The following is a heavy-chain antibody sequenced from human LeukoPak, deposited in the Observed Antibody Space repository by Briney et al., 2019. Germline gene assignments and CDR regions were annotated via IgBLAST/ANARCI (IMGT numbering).Heavy chain of an antibody. Sequence: GGSLRLSCAASGFIVSSNYMSWIRQAPGKGLEWVSTISGSGGSTYYADSVKGRFTISRDNSKNTLYLQINSLRAEDTAVYYCAKDHARSSWYFDYWGQGTLVTVSS. V-gene: IGHV3-23*01. CDR2: ISGSGGST. J-gene: IGHJ4*02. CDR1: GFIVSSNY. D-gene: IGHD6-13*01. CDR3: AKDHARSSWYFDY.